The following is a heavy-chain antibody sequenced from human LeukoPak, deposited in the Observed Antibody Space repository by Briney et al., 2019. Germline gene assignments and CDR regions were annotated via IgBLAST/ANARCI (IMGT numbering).Heavy chain of an antibody. CDR2: MSFDVNNK. J-gene: IGHJ4*02. Sequence: GGSLRLSCATSGFTFSSYAFHWVRQAPGKGLEWVATMSFDVNNKYYADSVRGRFTISRDNSKNTLYLQMDSLRAEDTAVYSCARGYCTSSSCYNDYWGQGTLVTVSS. CDR3: ARGYCTSSSCYNDY. V-gene: IGHV3-30*04. CDR1: GFTFSSYA. D-gene: IGHD2-2*02.